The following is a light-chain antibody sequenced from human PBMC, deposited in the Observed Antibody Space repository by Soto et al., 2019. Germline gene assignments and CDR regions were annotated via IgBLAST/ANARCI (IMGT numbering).Light chain of an antibody. CDR2: EVS. Sequence: QSALTQPASVSGSPGQSITIPCTGASSDVGSYNFVSWYQQHPGKAPKLMIYEVSRRPSGISNRFSGSKSGNTASLTISGLQAEDEADYYCCSYAGSPTFVIFGGGTKLTVL. CDR3: CSYAGSPTFVI. V-gene: IGLV2-23*02. CDR1: SSDVGSYNF. J-gene: IGLJ2*01.